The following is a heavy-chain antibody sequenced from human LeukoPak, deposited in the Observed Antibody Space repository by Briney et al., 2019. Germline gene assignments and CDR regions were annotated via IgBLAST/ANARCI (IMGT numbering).Heavy chain of an antibody. D-gene: IGHD3-16*02. V-gene: IGHV4-39*07. J-gene: IGHJ4*02. CDR2: IYYSGST. Sequence: SETLSLTCTVSGGSISSSSYYWGWIRQPPGKGLEWIGSIYYSGSTYCNPSLKSRVTISVDTSKNQFSLKLSSVTAADTAVYYCATDLPYVWGSYRPNSEFDYWGQGTLVTVSS. CDR1: GGSISSSSYY. CDR3: ATDLPYVWGSYRPNSEFDY.